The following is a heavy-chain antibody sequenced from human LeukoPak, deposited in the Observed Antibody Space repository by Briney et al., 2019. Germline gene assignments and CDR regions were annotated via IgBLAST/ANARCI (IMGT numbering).Heavy chain of an antibody. J-gene: IGHJ5*02. CDR3: ARVVGSLYNWFDP. V-gene: IGHV1-2*02. Sequence: GASVKVSCKASGYTFTGYYMHWVRQAPGQGLEWMGWINPNSGGTNYAQKFQGRVTMTRDTSISTAYMELSRLRSDDTAVYYCARVVGSLYNWFDPWGQGTLVTVSS. CDR2: INPNSGGT. CDR1: GYTFTGYY. D-gene: IGHD1-26*01.